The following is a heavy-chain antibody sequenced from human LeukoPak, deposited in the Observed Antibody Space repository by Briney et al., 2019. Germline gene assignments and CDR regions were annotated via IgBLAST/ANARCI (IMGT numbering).Heavy chain of an antibody. CDR1: GYTFSNYG. Sequence: GASVKVSCKASGYTFSNYGISWVRQAPGQGLEWIGWISAYDGNTNYAQKLQGRVTMTTDTATSTAYMELRSLRSDDTAVYYCARPPPRVPAIDYWGQGTLVTVSS. V-gene: IGHV1-18*01. J-gene: IGHJ4*02. CDR3: ARPPPRVPAIDY. D-gene: IGHD2-2*01. CDR2: ISAYDGNT.